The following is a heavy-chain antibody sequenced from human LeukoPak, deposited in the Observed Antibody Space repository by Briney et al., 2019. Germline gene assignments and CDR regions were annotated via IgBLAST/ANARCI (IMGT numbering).Heavy chain of an antibody. V-gene: IGHV3-74*01. CDR2: INSDGSST. CDR1: GFTFSSYW. D-gene: IGHD6-19*01. Sequence: PGGSLRLSCAASGFTFSSYWMHWVRQAPGKGLVWVSRINSDGSSTSYADSVKGRFTISRDNAKNTLYLQMNSLRAEDTAVYYCASRGYSSGWYYYYYYMDVRGEGTTVTVSS. CDR3: ASRGYSSGWYYYYYYMDV. J-gene: IGHJ6*03.